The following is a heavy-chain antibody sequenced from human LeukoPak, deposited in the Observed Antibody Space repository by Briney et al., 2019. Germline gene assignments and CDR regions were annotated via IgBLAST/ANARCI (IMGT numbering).Heavy chain of an antibody. Sequence: GGSLTLSCAASGFTFSSYSMNWVRQAPGKGLEWVSSISSSSSYIYYADSVKGRFTISRDNAKNSPYLQMNSLRAEDTAVHYCARDAEYSTGAFDIWGQGTMVTVSS. CDR3: ARDAEYSTGAFDI. D-gene: IGHD6-25*01. V-gene: IGHV3-21*01. CDR2: ISSSSSYI. J-gene: IGHJ3*02. CDR1: GFTFSSYS.